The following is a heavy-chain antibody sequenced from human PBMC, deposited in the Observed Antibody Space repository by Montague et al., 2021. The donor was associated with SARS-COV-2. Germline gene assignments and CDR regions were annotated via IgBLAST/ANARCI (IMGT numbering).Heavy chain of an antibody. Sequence: SETLSLTCAVSGGSTSSSNWWSWVRQPPGKGLEWIGEIYHSGRTNYNPSLKSRVAISVDKSKNQFSLKLSSVTAADTAVYYCASRGAGWFGSNPERFDYWGQGTLVTVSS. CDR3: ASRGAGWFGSNPERFDY. D-gene: IGHD3-10*01. V-gene: IGHV4-4*02. CDR1: GGSTSSSNW. CDR2: IYHSGRT. J-gene: IGHJ4*02.